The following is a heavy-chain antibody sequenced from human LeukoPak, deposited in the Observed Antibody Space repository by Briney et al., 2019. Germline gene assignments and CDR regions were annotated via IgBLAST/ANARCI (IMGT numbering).Heavy chain of an antibody. Sequence: ASVKVSCKASGYTFTSYDINLVRQATGQGLEWMGWMNPNSGNTGYAQKFQGRVTMTRNTSISTAYMELSSLRSEDTAVYYCARGRRYYYDSSGYYYSRYFDYWGQGTLVTVSS. V-gene: IGHV1-8*01. J-gene: IGHJ4*02. CDR3: ARGRRYYYDSSGYYYSRYFDY. CDR1: GYTFTSYD. D-gene: IGHD3-22*01. CDR2: MNPNSGNT.